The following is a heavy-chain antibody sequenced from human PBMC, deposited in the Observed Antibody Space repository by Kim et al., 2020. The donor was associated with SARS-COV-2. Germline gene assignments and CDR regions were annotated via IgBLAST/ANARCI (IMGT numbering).Heavy chain of an antibody. CDR1: GYTFTSYA. V-gene: IGHV1-3*01. CDR2: INAGNGNT. J-gene: IGHJ4*02. Sequence: ASVKVSCKASGYTFTSYAMHWVRQAPGQRLEWMGWINAGNGNTKYSQKFQGRVTITRDTSASTAYMELSSLRSEDTAVYYCARSQVATIWFDYWGQGTLVTVSS. CDR3: ARSQVATIWFDY. D-gene: IGHD5-12*01.